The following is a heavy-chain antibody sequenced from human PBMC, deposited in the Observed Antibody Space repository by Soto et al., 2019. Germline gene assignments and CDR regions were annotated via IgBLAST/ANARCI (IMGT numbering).Heavy chain of an antibody. J-gene: IGHJ4*02. CDR3: ARGTVEATIGGWYFDY. CDR1: GFTFSSFW. Sequence: PGGSLRLSSATSGFTFSSFWMSWVRQAPGKGLEWVANIKQDGSEKYYVDSVKGRFTISRDNAKNSLYLQMNSLRAEDTAVYYCARGTVEATIGGWYFDYWGQGTLVTVS. CDR2: IKQDGSEK. D-gene: IGHD5-12*01. V-gene: IGHV3-7*01.